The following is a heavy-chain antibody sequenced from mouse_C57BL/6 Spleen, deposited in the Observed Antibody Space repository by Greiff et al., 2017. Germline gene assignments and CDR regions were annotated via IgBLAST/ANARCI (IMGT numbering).Heavy chain of an antibody. CDR3: ARGPGGSTFDY. D-gene: IGHD1-1*02. CDR1: GYTFTSYW. CDR2: IYPSDSET. Sequence: VQLQQPGAELVRPGSSVKLSCKASGYTFTSYWMDWVKQRPGQGLEWIGNIYPSDSETHYNQKFKDKATLTVDKSSSTAYMQLSSLTSEDSAVYYCARGPGGSTFDYWGQGTTLTVSS. V-gene: IGHV1-61*01. J-gene: IGHJ2*01.